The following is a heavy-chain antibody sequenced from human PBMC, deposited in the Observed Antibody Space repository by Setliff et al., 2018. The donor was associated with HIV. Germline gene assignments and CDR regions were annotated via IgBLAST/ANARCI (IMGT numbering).Heavy chain of an antibody. CDR2: INPSGGST. CDR3: AANYYDSSGFEVDAFDI. D-gene: IGHD3-22*01. J-gene: IGHJ3*02. CDR1: GYTFTSYY. Sequence: ASVKVSCKASGYTFTSYYMHWVRQAPGQGLEWMGIINPSGGSTSYAQKFQGRVTMTRDTSTSTVYMELSSLRSEDTAVYYCAANYYDSSGFEVDAFDIWGQGTMVTVSS. V-gene: IGHV1-46*01.